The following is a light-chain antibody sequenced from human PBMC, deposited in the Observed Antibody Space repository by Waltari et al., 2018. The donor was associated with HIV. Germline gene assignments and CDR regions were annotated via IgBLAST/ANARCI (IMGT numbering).Light chain of an antibody. Sequence: DIVMTQSPDSLAVSLGERATINCKSSQSVLYSSNNKNYLAWYQQKPGQPPKLLIYWASTRESGVPDRFSGSGSGTDFTLTISSLQAEDVAVYCCQQYYSTPPGFTFGPGTKVDIK. V-gene: IGKV4-1*01. CDR3: QQYYSTPPGFT. CDR1: QSVLYSSNNKNY. CDR2: WAS. J-gene: IGKJ3*01.